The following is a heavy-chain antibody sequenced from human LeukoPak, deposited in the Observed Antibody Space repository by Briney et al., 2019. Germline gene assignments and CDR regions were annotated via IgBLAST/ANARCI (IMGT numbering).Heavy chain of an antibody. V-gene: IGHV1-69*13. J-gene: IGHJ4*02. CDR2: IIPIFGTA. Sequence: SVKVSCKASGYTFTGYYMHWVRQAPGQGLEWMGGIIPIFGTANYAQKFQGRVTITADESTSTAYMELSSLRSEDTAVYYCARDSTSSSAFDYWGQGTLVTVSS. D-gene: IGHD6-6*01. CDR3: ARDSTSSSAFDY. CDR1: GYTFTGYY.